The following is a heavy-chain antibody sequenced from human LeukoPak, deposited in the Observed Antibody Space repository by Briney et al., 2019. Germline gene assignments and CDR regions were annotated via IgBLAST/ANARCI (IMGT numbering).Heavy chain of an antibody. CDR1: GFTFSNNW. CDR2: VKKDGSEK. CDR3: ALGEPRSPFDY. J-gene: IGHJ4*02. Sequence: AGGSLRLSCAASGFTFSNNWMTWVRQAPGKGLEWVASVKKDGSEKYYVDSVKGRFTISRDNAKNSLYLQMNSLRVEDTAVYYCALGEPRSPFDYWGQGTLVTVSS. D-gene: IGHD1-26*01. V-gene: IGHV3-7*01.